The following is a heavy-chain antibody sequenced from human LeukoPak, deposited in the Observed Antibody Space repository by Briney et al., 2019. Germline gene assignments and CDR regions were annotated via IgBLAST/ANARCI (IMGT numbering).Heavy chain of an antibody. CDR1: GFTVSSNY. Sequence: GGSLRLSCAASGFTVSSNYMSWVRQAPGKGLEWVSVIYSGGSTYYADSVKGRFTISRDNAKNSLYLQMSSLRAEDTAVYYCARDNRRYYYDSLDYWGQGTLVTVSS. J-gene: IGHJ4*02. CDR3: ARDNRRYYYDSLDY. V-gene: IGHV3-66*01. D-gene: IGHD3-22*01. CDR2: IYSGGST.